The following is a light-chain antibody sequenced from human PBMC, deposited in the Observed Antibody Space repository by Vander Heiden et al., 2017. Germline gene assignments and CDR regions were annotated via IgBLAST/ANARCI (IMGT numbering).Light chain of an antibody. J-gene: IGLJ2*01. V-gene: IGLV3-21*02. Sequence: SYVLTQPPSVSGAPGPTARLTCGGNHLGSKSVQWYQQKPGQAPVMVVYDDSDRPSGIPERFSGSNSGNTATLTISRVEAGDEADYYCQVWDSSSDHPVFGGGTKLTVL. CDR1: HLGSKS. CDR3: QVWDSSSDHPV. CDR2: DDS.